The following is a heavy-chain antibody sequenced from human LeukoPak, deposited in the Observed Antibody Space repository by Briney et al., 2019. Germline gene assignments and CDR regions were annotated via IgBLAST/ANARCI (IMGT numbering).Heavy chain of an antibody. CDR2: ISAYNGNT. CDR1: GYTSTSYG. D-gene: IGHD6-19*01. Sequence: GASVKVSYKASGYTSTSYGISWVRQAPGQGLEWMGWISAYNGNTNYAQKLQGRVTMATDTSTSTAYMELRSLRFDDTAVYYCARDGSIAVAGPGDYWGQGTLVTVSS. J-gene: IGHJ4*02. CDR3: ARDGSIAVAGPGDY. V-gene: IGHV1-18*01.